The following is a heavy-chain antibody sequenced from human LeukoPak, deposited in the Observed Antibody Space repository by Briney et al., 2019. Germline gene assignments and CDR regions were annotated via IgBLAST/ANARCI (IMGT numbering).Heavy chain of an antibody. CDR3: ASPTGRGCTSSSCYVDAFDI. V-gene: IGHV5-51*01. Sequence: GESLKISCKVSGHSFTDYWIGWVRQMPGKGLEWMGVIFPGDSDTRYSPSFQGQVTISADKSISTAYLQWSSLKASDTAIYCASPTGRGCTSSSCYVDAFDIWGQGTMVTVSS. D-gene: IGHD2-2*01. CDR2: IFPGDSDT. J-gene: IGHJ3*02. CDR1: GHSFTDYW.